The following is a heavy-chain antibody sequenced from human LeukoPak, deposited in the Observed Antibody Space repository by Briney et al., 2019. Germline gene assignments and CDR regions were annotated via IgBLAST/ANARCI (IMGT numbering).Heavy chain of an antibody. CDR1: GFTFSSYA. CDR2: ISYDGSNK. J-gene: IGHJ5*02. CDR3: ARGPNPHRGYCSGGSCYSWFDP. D-gene: IGHD2-15*01. V-gene: IGHV3-30*04. Sequence: GGSLRLSCAAAGFTFSSYAMHWVRQAPGKGLEWVAVISYDGSNKYYADSVKGRFTISRDNSKNTLYLQMNSLRAEDTAVYYCARGPNPHRGYCSGGSCYSWFDPWGQGTLVTVSS.